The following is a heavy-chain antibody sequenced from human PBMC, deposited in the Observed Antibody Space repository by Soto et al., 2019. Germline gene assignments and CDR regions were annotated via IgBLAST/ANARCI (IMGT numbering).Heavy chain of an antibody. V-gene: IGHV3-66*01. CDR3: ARGRGGAAGTT. J-gene: IGHJ4*02. CDR2: MYDGGRT. D-gene: IGHD6-13*01. Sequence: EVQLVESGGGLVQPGGSLRLSCAASGFTVSSNYMSWVHQAPGKGLEWVSVMYDGGRTYYADSVKGRFTISRDNSKNTLYLQMYSLRAEDTAVYYCARGRGGAAGTTWGQGTLVTVSS. CDR1: GFTVSSNY.